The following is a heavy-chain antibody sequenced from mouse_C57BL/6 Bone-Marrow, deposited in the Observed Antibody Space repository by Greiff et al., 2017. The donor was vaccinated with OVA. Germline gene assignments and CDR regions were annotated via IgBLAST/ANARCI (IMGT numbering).Heavy chain of an antibody. J-gene: IGHJ4*01. Sequence: VQLQQPGAELVMPGASVKLSCKASGYTFTSYWMHWVKQRPGQGLEWIGEIDPSDSYTNYNQKFKGKSTLTVDKSSSTAYMQLSSLTSEDSAVYYCARYGYYGSSWGYAMDYWGQGTSVTVSS. CDR3: ARYGYYGSSWGYAMDY. V-gene: IGHV1-69*01. D-gene: IGHD1-1*01. CDR1: GYTFTSYW. CDR2: IDPSDSYT.